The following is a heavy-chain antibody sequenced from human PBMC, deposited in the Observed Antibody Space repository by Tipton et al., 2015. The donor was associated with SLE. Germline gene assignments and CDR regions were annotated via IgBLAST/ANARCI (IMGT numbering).Heavy chain of an antibody. Sequence: TLSLTCYVTGVSISNYYWTWIRQSPGKGLEWIGNVYKNYNPSLKSRVTMSMDTSKNQFSLKLSSVTAADTAVYYCARRGYPPVSWGQGTLVTVSS. D-gene: IGHD6-13*01. CDR1: GVSISNYY. CDR3: ARRGYPPVS. J-gene: IGHJ5*02. CDR2: VYKN. V-gene: IGHV4-59*12.